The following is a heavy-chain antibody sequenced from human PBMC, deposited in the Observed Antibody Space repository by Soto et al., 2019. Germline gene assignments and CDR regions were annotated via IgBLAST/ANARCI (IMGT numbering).Heavy chain of an antibody. CDR2: IYNSGST. Sequence: PSETLSLTCTVSGGSISSNYWSWIRQPAGKGLEWIGRIYNSGSTNYNPSLKSRVTMSIDTSNNQFSLKLSSVTAADSAIYYCARDYYGSGSRCVYWAQGTLVTGSS. CDR3: ARDYYGSGSRCVY. J-gene: IGHJ4*02. D-gene: IGHD3-10*01. V-gene: IGHV4-4*07. CDR1: GGSISSNY.